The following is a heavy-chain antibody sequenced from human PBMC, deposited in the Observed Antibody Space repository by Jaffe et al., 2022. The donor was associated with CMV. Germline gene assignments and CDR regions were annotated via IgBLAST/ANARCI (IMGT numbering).Heavy chain of an antibody. CDR1: GFTFSSYG. J-gene: IGHJ6*02. Sequence: QVQLVESGGGVVQPGRSLRLSCAASGFTFSSYGMHWVRQAPGKGLEWVAVISYDGSNKYYADSVKGRFTISRDNSKNTLYLQMNSLRAEDTAVYYCAKRSSGPSAQPYYYYGMDVWGQGTTVTVSS. CDR2: ISYDGSNK. V-gene: IGHV3-30*18. D-gene: IGHD6-19*01. CDR3: AKRSSGPSAQPYYYYGMDV.